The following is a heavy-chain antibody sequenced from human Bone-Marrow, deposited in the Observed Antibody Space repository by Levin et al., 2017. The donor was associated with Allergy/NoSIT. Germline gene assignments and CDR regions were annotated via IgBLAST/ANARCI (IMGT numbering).Heavy chain of an antibody. J-gene: IGHJ3*01. CDR2: INEDGNEK. CDR1: GFTFSTYW. D-gene: IGHD6-19*01. Sequence: GGSLRLSCAASGFTFSTYWMTWVRQAPGKGLEWVANINEDGNEKYHVDSVKGRFTISRDYSKNTLYLQMNSLRGEDTGIYFCAKDGRRWLERRGSGIGVWGQGTMVAVSS. V-gene: IGHV3-7*03. CDR3: AKDGRRWLERRGSGIGV.